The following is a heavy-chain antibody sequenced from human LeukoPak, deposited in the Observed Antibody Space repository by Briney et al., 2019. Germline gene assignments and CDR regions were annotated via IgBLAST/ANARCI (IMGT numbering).Heavy chain of an antibody. V-gene: IGHV5-51*01. D-gene: IGHD2-8*01. Sequence: GESLKISCKGSGYSFTSYWIGWVCQMPGKGLEWMGIIYPGDSDTRYSPSFQGQVTISADKSISTAYLQWSSLKASDTAMYYCARRYCTNGVCYYFDYWGQGTLVTVSS. CDR2: IYPGDSDT. CDR3: ARRYCTNGVCYYFDY. J-gene: IGHJ4*02. CDR1: GYSFTSYW.